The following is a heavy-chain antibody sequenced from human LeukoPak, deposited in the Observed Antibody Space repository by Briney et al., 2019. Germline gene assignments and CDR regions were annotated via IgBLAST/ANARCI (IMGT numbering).Heavy chain of an antibody. Sequence: ASVKVSCKASGYTFTSYDINWVRQATGQGLEWMGWMNPNSGNTGYAQKLQGRVTMTRNTSISTAYMELSSLGSEDTAVYYCARGSSGFGSLDYYGMDVWGQGTTVTVSS. D-gene: IGHD3-22*01. CDR1: GYTFTSYD. CDR2: MNPNSGNT. V-gene: IGHV1-8*01. CDR3: ARGSSGFGSLDYYGMDV. J-gene: IGHJ6*02.